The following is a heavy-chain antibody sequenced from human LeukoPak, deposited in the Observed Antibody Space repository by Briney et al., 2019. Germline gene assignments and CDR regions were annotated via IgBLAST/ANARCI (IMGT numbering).Heavy chain of an antibody. D-gene: IGHD2-21*02. Sequence: ASVKVSCTASGYTFTVYYMHWVRQAPGQGLEWMGWINPNSGGTNYAQKFQGRVTMTRDTSISTAYMELSRLTSDDTALYYCARTYTAVHYFDYWGQGTLVTVSS. CDR2: INPNSGGT. J-gene: IGHJ4*02. V-gene: IGHV1-2*02. CDR1: GYTFTVYY. CDR3: ARTYTAVHYFDY.